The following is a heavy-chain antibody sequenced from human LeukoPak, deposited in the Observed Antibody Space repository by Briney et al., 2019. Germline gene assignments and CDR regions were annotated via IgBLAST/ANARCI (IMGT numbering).Heavy chain of an antibody. V-gene: IGHV4-38-2*02. Sequence: SETLSLTCAVSGRSFNSDYYWGWIRQPPGKGLEWIGSIYHSGSTYYNPSLKSQVIILVDTSKNQFSLKLSFETACDTTVDYCERDSPAHTGGAADIWGQGTMVTVSS. D-gene: IGHD5-18*01. CDR1: GRSFNSDYY. CDR3: ERDSPAHTGGAADI. J-gene: IGHJ3*02. CDR2: IYHSGST.